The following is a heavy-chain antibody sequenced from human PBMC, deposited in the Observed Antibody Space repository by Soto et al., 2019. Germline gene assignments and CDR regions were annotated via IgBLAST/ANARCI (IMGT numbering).Heavy chain of an antibody. D-gene: IGHD6-13*01. CDR2: IYTSGST. V-gene: IGHV4-4*07. J-gene: IGHJ4*02. Sequence: SETLSLTCTVSGGSISSYYWSWIRQPAGKGLEWIGRIYTSGSTNYNLSLKSRVTMSVDTSKNQFSLKLSSVTAADTAVYYCARARGSSWYLSSFDYWGQGTLVTVSS. CDR3: ARARGSSWYLSSFDY. CDR1: GGSISSYY.